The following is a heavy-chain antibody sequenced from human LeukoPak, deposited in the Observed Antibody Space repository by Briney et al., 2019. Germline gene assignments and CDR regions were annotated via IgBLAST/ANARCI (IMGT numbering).Heavy chain of an antibody. J-gene: IGHJ5*02. D-gene: IGHD6-13*01. CDR3: ARDPRIAAAGTDWFDP. CDR1: GFTFSSYG. CDR2: ISYDGSNK. V-gene: IGHV3-30*03. Sequence: GGSLRLSCAASGFTFSSYGMHWVRQAPGKGLEWVAVISYDGSNKYYADSVKGRFTISRDNSKNTLYLQMNSLRAEDTAVYYCARDPRIAAAGTDWFDPWGQGTLVTVSS.